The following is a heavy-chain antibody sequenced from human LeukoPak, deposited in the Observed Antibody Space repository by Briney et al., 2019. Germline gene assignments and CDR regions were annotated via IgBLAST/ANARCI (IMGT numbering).Heavy chain of an antibody. CDR1: GIYFSHYG. J-gene: IGHJ6*02. D-gene: IGHD1-26*01. CDR3: AKERPWENFYYGMNV. V-gene: IGHV3-30*18. CDR2: ISYDGSKK. Sequence: RGSLRLSCVASGIYFSHYGMHWVRQAPGKGLEWVAIISYDGSKKYHADSVKGRFTISRDNSEKTLYLQMNSLRAEDTAVYYCAKERPWENFYYGMNVWGQGTTVTVSS.